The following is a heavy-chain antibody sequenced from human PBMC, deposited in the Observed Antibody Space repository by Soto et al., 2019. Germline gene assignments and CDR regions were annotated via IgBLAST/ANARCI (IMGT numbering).Heavy chain of an antibody. Sequence: PGGSLRLSCAASGFTFSSYAMHWVRQAPGKGLEWVAVISYDGSNKYYADSVKGRFTISRDNSKNTLYLQMNSLRAEDTAVYYCESGSYAEGYYYYYGMDVWGQGTTVTVSS. J-gene: IGHJ6*02. V-gene: IGHV3-30-3*01. CDR2: ISYDGSNK. CDR1: GFTFSSYA. CDR3: ESGSYAEGYYYYYGMDV. D-gene: IGHD2-15*01.